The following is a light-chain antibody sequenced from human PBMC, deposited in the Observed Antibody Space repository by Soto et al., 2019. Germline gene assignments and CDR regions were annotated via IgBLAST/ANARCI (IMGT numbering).Light chain of an antibody. CDR1: QSVGDY. Sequence: EIVLTQSPATLSLSLGERATLSCRASQSVGDYLAWYQQQPGQPPRLLISDASNRAAGIPARFSGSGSGTDFTLTISSLEPEDFAVYYCQQRGNLYTFGQGTKPEIK. CDR3: QQRGNLYT. J-gene: IGKJ2*01. CDR2: DAS. V-gene: IGKV3-11*01.